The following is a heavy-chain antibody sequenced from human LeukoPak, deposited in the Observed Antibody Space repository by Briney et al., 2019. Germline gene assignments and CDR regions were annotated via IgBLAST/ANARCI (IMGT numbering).Heavy chain of an antibody. CDR3: ARVYCSSTSCRRTPYYYYYMDV. V-gene: IGHV4-34*01. D-gene: IGHD2-2*01. J-gene: IGHJ6*03. CDR1: GGSFSGYY. Sequence: SETLSLTCAVYGGSFSGYYWRGVRQPPGKGLEWMGEINHSGSTNYNPSLESRVTISVDTSKNQFSLKLSSVTAADTAVYYCARVYCSSTSCRRTPYYYYYMDVWGKGTTVTVSS. CDR2: INHSGST.